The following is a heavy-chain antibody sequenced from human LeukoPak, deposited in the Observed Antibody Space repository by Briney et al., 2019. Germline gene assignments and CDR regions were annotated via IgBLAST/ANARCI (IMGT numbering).Heavy chain of an antibody. D-gene: IGHD3-22*01. CDR2: ISYDGSNK. J-gene: IGHJ6*03. CDR3: ARGTYYYDSSGYSPMDV. Sequence: GGSLRLPCAASGFTFSSFGMHWVRQAPGRGLAWVAVISYDGSNKHYADSVKGRFTISRDNSKNTLYLQMNSLTAEDTAVYYCARGTYYYDSSGYSPMDVWGKGTTVTVSS. V-gene: IGHV3-30-3*01. CDR1: GFTFSSFG.